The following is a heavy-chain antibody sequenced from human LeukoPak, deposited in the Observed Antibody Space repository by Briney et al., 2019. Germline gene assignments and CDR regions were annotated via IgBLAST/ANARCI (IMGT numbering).Heavy chain of an antibody. D-gene: IGHD4-17*01. CDR1: GFTFSSYS. CDR2: ISGSSSYI. Sequence: GGSLRLSCAVSGFTFSSYSMNWVRQAPGKGLEWVSSISGSSSYIYYADSVKGRFAISRANAKNSLYLQMNSLRAEDTAVYYCATMGVTTWDFGYWGQGTLVTVSS. J-gene: IGHJ4*02. V-gene: IGHV3-21*01. CDR3: ATMGVTTWDFGY.